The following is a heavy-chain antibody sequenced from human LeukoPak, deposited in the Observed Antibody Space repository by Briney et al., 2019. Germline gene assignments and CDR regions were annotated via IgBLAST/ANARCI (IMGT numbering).Heavy chain of an antibody. Sequence: SETLSLTCTVSGGSISSHYWSWIRQPPGKGPEGIGYIYTSGSTNYNPSLKSRVTISVDTSKNQFSLKLSSVTAADTAVYYCARHSRNDAFDIWGQGTMVTVSS. CDR2: IYTSGST. D-gene: IGHD1-26*01. CDR1: GGSISSHY. V-gene: IGHV4-4*09. J-gene: IGHJ3*02. CDR3: ARHSRNDAFDI.